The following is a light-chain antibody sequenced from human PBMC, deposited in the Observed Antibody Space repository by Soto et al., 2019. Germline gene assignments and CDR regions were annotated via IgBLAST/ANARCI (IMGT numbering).Light chain of an antibody. CDR3: SSYTSSSTVV. CDR1: SSDVGDYNY. CDR2: DVS. V-gene: IGLV2-14*01. Sequence: QSALTQPASVSGSPGQSITISCTGTSSDVGDYNYVSWCQQHPGKAPKLMIYDVSNRPSGVSNRFSGSKSGNTASLTISGLQAEDESDYYCSSYTSSSTVVFGGVTKLTVL. J-gene: IGLJ2*01.